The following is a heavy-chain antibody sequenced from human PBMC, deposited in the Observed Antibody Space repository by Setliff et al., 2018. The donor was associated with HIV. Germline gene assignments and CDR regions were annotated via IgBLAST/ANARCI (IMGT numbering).Heavy chain of an antibody. D-gene: IGHD1-1*01. Sequence: SETLSLTCAVYGGSFSGYYWSWIRQPPGKGLEWIGEINHSGSTNYNPSLKSRVAMSVDSSNHQFSLKLTSVTPADTAIYYCAREDGSNSHDTFEIWGQGILVTVS. CDR3: AREDGSNSHDTFEI. J-gene: IGHJ3*02. V-gene: IGHV4-34*01. CDR1: GGSFSGYY. CDR2: INHSGST.